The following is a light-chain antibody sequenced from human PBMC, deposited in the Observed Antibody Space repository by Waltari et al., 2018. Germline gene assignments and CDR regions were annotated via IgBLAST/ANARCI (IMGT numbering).Light chain of an antibody. CDR1: SSDIGGYDY. CDR2: DVT. CDR3: SSYSGSNSLL. J-gene: IGLJ2*01. Sequence: QSALTQPPSASGSPGQSVTISCPGPSSDIGGYDYAPWYQQHPGNAPKLIIYDVTKRPSGVPKRFSGSKSGNTASLTVSGLQADDEADYYCSSYSGSNSLLFGGGTKLTV. V-gene: IGLV2-8*01.